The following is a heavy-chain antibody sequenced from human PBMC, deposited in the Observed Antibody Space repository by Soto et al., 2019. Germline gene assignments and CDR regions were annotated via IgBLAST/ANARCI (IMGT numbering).Heavy chain of an antibody. CDR3: AKESSSSWPPFEVNWFDP. Sequence: GGSLRLSCAASGFTFSSYAMSWVRQAPGKGLEWVSSISGSGGSTYYADSVKGRFTISRDNSKNTLYLQMNSLRAEDTAVYYCAKESSSSWPPFEVNWFDPWGQGTLVTVSS. D-gene: IGHD6-13*01. CDR1: GFTFSSYA. CDR2: ISGSGGST. J-gene: IGHJ5*02. V-gene: IGHV3-23*01.